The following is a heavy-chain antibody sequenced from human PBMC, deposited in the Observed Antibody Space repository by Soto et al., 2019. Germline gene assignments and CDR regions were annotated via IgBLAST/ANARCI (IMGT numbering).Heavy chain of an antibody. Sequence: PSETLSLTCTVSGGSISSYYWNWIRQPPGKGPEWIGYIDYSGSTKYNPSLKSRVTISVDTSKNQFSLKLSSVTAADTAVYFCARFSSSGYRRDYWGQGTLVTVSS. J-gene: IGHJ4*02. CDR3: ARFSSSGYRRDY. CDR1: GGSISSYY. D-gene: IGHD3-22*01. V-gene: IGHV4-59*08. CDR2: IDYSGST.